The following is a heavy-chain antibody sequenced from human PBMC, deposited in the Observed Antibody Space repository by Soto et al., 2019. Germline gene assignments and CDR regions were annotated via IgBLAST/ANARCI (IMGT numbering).Heavy chain of an antibody. CDR3: AKGSPRYFDY. CDR1: GFTFSSYS. D-gene: IGHD2-15*01. V-gene: IGHV3-23*01. Sequence: GGSLRLSCVASGFTFSSYSLSWVHQAPGKGLEWVSAISGSGGSTYYTDSVKGRFTISRDNSKNTLYLQMNSLRAEDTAVYYCAKGSPRYFDYWGQGTLVTVSS. CDR2: ISGSGGST. J-gene: IGHJ4*02.